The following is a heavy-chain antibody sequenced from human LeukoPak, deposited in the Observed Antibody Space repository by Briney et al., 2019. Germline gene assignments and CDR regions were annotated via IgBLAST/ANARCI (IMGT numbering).Heavy chain of an antibody. V-gene: IGHV3-33*01. D-gene: IGHD2-15*01. CDR3: ARDTSGYYDY. Sequence: GSLRLSCGTSGFTFRDYGIHWVRQAPGKGLDWVGVIWFDGSNRYYADSVKGRFTISRDNSKNTLYLQVNSVRAEDTAVYYCARDTSGYYDYWGQGALVTVSS. CDR2: IWFDGSNR. CDR1: GFTFRDYG. J-gene: IGHJ4*02.